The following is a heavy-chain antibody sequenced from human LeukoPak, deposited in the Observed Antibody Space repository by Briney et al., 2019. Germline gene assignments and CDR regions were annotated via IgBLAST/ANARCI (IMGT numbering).Heavy chain of an antibody. CDR3: STLTSRGLSDS. D-gene: IGHD1-20*01. CDR2: IKSKADGETI. V-gene: IGHV3-15*07. J-gene: IGHJ4*02. Sequence: NPGGSLRLSCAASFSTFNKAWMNWVRQAPGKGLEWVGRIKSKADGETIDYAAPVKGRFTFSRDDSKNMLYLQMNSLKSEDTAVYYCSTLTSRGLSDSWGQGTLVTVSS. CDR1: FSTFNKAW.